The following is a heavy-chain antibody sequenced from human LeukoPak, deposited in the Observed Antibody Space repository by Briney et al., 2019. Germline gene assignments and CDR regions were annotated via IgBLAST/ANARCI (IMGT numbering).Heavy chain of an antibody. V-gene: IGHV3-30*02. CDR2: IWYDGSNK. Sequence: GGSLRLSCAASGFTFSSYGMHWVRQAPGKGLEWVAVIWYDGSNKYYADSVKGRFTISRDNSKNTLYLQMNSLRAEDTAVYYCAKRGSSWEYYFDYWGQGTLVTVSS. D-gene: IGHD6-13*01. CDR1: GFTFSSYG. J-gene: IGHJ4*02. CDR3: AKRGSSWEYYFDY.